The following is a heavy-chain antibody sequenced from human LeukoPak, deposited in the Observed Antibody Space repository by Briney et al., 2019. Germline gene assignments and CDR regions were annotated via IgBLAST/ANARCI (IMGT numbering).Heavy chain of an antibody. CDR2: ISSSGGST. CDR3: AKALTGTKAFDI. Sequence: EGSLRLSCAASGFTFSGYAMNWVRQAPGKGLEWVSHISSSGGSTYYAGSVKGRFTISRDNSKNTLYLQMNSLRAEDTAVYYCAKALTGTKAFDIWGQGTMVTVSS. V-gene: IGHV3-23*01. J-gene: IGHJ3*02. D-gene: IGHD1-20*01. CDR1: GFTFSGYA.